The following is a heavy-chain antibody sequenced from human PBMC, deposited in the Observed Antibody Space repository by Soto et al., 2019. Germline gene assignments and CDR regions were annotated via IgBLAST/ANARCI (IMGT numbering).Heavy chain of an antibody. CDR1: GFTFSSYW. D-gene: IGHD2-21*02. CDR2: IKQDGSEK. Sequence: PGGFLRLSCAASGFTFSSYWMSWVRQAPGKGLEWVANIKQDGSEKYYVDSVKGRFTISRDNAKNSLYLQMNSLRAEDTAVYYCARDGVTGIPHYYMDVWGKGTTVTVSS. V-gene: IGHV3-7*01. J-gene: IGHJ6*03. CDR3: ARDGVTGIPHYYMDV.